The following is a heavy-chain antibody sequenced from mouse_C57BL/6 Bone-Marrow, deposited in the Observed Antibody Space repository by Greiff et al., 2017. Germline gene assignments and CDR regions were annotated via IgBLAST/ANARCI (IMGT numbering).Heavy chain of an antibody. Sequence: VQLKESGPELVKPGASVKIPCKASGYTFTDYNMDWVKQSHGKSLEWIGDINPNNGGTIYNQKFKGKATLTVDKSSSTAYMELRSLTSEDTAVYYCARGVRGSSLYYLDYWGQGTTLTVSS. CDR3: ARGVRGSSLYYLDY. CDR2: INPNNGGT. D-gene: IGHD1-1*01. V-gene: IGHV1-18*01. CDR1: GYTFTDYN. J-gene: IGHJ2*01.